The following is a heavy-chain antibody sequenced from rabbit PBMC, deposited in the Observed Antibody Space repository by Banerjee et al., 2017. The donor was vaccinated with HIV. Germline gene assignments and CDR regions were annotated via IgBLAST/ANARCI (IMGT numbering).Heavy chain of an antibody. V-gene: IGHV1S45*01. CDR2: IYTGSGST. CDR3: ARGYRGDGWDL. J-gene: IGHJ4*01. Sequence: QEQLVESGGGLVQPEGSLTLTCTASAFSFSNKYVMCWVRQAPGKGPEWIACIYTGSGSTDYASWAKGRFTISKTSSTTVDLKMTSLTAADTATYFCARGYRGDGWDLWGPGTLVTVS. D-gene: IGHD5-1*01. CDR1: AFSFSNKYV.